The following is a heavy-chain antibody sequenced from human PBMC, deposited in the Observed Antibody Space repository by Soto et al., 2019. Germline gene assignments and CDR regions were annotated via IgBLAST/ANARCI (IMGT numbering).Heavy chain of an antibody. CDR2: ISSSSSTI. Sequence: GGSLRLSCAASGFTFSSYSMNWVRQAPGKGLEWVSYISSSSSTIYYADSVKGRFTISRDNAKNSLYLQMNSLRDEDTAVYYCARNQFTYYYDSSGYYANFDYWGQGTLVTVSS. D-gene: IGHD3-22*01. CDR3: ARNQFTYYYDSSGYYANFDY. V-gene: IGHV3-48*02. J-gene: IGHJ4*02. CDR1: GFTFSSYS.